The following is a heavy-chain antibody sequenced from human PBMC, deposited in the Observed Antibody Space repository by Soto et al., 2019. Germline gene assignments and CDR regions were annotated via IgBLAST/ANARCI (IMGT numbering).Heavy chain of an antibody. J-gene: IGHJ4*02. CDR3: ARAGIGVTGHHSSRLFDY. D-gene: IGHD3-10*01. Sequence: QVQLVQSGAEVKKPGASVKVSCKASGYTFTSYGISWVRQAPGQGLECMGWISAYNGHTTYAQKLQGRVTMTTDTSTSTAYMELMSLRSDDTAVYYWARAGIGVTGHHSSRLFDYWVQGTLVTVSS. V-gene: IGHV1-18*01. CDR1: GYTFTSYG. CDR2: ISAYNGHT.